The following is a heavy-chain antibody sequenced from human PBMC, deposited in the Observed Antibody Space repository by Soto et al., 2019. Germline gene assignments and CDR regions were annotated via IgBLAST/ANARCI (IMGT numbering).Heavy chain of an antibody. Sequence: QVQLVESGGGVVQPGRSLRLSCAASGFTFSTYAMHWVRQAPGKGREWVAVISYDGTNKYYADSVKGRFTIARDNSKNPLYLQMNSLRAEDTGVYYCARYGGSYWGQGPLVTVSS. D-gene: IGHD3-16*01. CDR2: ISYDGTNK. CDR3: ARYGGSY. V-gene: IGHV3-30-3*01. CDR1: GFTFSTYA. J-gene: IGHJ4*02.